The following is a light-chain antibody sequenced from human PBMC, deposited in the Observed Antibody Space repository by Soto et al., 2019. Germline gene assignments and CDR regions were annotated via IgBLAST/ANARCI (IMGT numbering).Light chain of an antibody. CDR1: SSNIGAGYE. J-gene: IGLJ1*01. CDR2: GNS. V-gene: IGLV1-40*01. Sequence: QSVLTQPPSVSGAPGQRVTISCTGSSSNIGAGYEVHWYQQLPGTAPKLLIYGNSNRPSGVPDRFSGSKSGTSASLAITGLQAEDEADYYCQSYDSTLSVNYVFGTGTKLTVL. CDR3: QSYDSTLSVNYV.